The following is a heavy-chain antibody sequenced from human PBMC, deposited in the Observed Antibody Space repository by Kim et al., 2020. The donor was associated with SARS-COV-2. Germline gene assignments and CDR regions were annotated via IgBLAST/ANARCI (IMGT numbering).Heavy chain of an antibody. CDR3: IAEGATDY. V-gene: IGHV3-49*04. D-gene: IGHD1-26*01. CDR2: IRSKAYGGTT. Sequence: GGSLRLSCTASGFTFGAYAMSWVRQAPGKGLEWVGFIRSKAYGGTTQYAASVKGRFSISRDDSKSIAYLQMNSLKTEDTAVYYCIAEGATDYWGQGTLVT. CDR1: GFTFGAYA. J-gene: IGHJ4*02.